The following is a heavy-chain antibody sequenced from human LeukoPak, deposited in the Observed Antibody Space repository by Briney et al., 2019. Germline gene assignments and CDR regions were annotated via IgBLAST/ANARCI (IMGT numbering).Heavy chain of an antibody. V-gene: IGHV3-9*01. CDR3: AKDIGYYYGMHV. CDR1: GFTFDDYA. CDR2: ISWNSGSI. J-gene: IGHJ6*02. Sequence: GRSLRLSRAASGFTFDDYAMHWVRQAPGKGLEWVSGISWNSGSIGYADSVKGRFTISRDNAKNSLYLQMNSLRAEDTALYYCAKDIGYYYGMHVWGQGTTVTVSS.